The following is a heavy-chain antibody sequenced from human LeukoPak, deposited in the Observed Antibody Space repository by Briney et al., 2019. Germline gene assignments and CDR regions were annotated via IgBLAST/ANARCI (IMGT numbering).Heavy chain of an antibody. CDR2: INHSGST. Sequence: PSETLSLTFAGCGGSFSGYYWSWIRQPPGKGLEGIGEINHSGSTNYNPSLKSQVTISADPPKNQFSLKLSSVADADTAMYYCARARVPYYYDSSGYSRRWFHPWGQGTLVSVSS. V-gene: IGHV4-34*01. CDR1: GGSFSGYY. D-gene: IGHD3-22*01. J-gene: IGHJ5*02. CDR3: ARARVPYYYDSSGYSRRWFHP.